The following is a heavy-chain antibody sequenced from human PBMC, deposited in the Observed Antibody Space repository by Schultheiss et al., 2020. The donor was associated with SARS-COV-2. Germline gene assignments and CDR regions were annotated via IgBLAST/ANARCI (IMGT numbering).Heavy chain of an antibody. CDR1: GFTFSDYY. V-gene: IGHV3-11*04. Sequence: GGSLRLSCAASGFTFSDYYMSWIRQAPGKGLEWVSYISSSGSTIYYADSVKGRFTISRDNAKNSLYLQMNSLRAEDTAVYYCARDEGRRIVVVVAAEFGYWGQGTLVTVSS. D-gene: IGHD2-15*01. J-gene: IGHJ4*02. CDR2: ISSSGSTI. CDR3: ARDEGRRIVVVVAAEFGY.